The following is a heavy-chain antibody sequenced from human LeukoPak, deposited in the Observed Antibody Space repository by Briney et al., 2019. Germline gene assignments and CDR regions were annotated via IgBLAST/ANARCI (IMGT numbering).Heavy chain of an antibody. CDR1: GFTFSSYE. CDR2: ISSSGSTI. D-gene: IGHD3-22*01. Sequence: GGSLRLSCAASGFTFSSYEMNWVRQAPGKGLEWVSYISSSGSTIYYADSVKCRFTISRDNAKNSLYLQMNSLRAEDTAVYYCARDSPYYYDSSGYYGSYWYFDLWGRGTLVTVSS. CDR3: ARDSPYYYDSSGYYGSYWYFDL. J-gene: IGHJ2*01. V-gene: IGHV3-48*03.